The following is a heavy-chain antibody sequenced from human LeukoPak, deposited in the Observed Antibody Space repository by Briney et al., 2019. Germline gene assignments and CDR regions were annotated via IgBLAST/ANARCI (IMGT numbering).Heavy chain of an antibody. Sequence: ASVKVSCKASGYTFTGYYMHWVRQAPGQGLEWMGWINPNSGGTNYAQKFQGWVTMTRDTSISTAYMELSRLRSDDTAVYYCARDQGSGWYGQPTHAFDIWGQGTMVTVSS. V-gene: IGHV1-2*04. CDR2: INPNSGGT. CDR1: GYTFTGYY. D-gene: IGHD6-19*01. CDR3: ARDQGSGWYGQPTHAFDI. J-gene: IGHJ3*02.